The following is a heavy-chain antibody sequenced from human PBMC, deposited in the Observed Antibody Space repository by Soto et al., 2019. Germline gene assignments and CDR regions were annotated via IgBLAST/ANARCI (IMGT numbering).Heavy chain of an antibody. D-gene: IGHD1-26*01. CDR1: GGTFSSYA. CDR2: IIPIFGTA. Sequence: QVQLVQSGAEVKKPGSSVKVSCKASGGTFSSYAISWVRQAPGQGLEWMGGIIPIFGTANYAQKFQGRVTMTEDTSTDTAYMELSSLRSEDTAVYYCATGYLVGRGSRPEPADYWGQGTLVTVSS. CDR3: ATGYLVGRGSRPEPADY. J-gene: IGHJ4*02. V-gene: IGHV1-69*06.